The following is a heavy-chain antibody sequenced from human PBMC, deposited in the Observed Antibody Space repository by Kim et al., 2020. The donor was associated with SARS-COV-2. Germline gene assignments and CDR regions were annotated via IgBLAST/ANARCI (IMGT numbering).Heavy chain of an antibody. Sequence: SVKGRFTISRDNAKNSLYLQMNSLRAEDTAEYYCARASYDSSGYYFQSDYWGQGTLVTVSS. V-gene: IGHV3-21*01. J-gene: IGHJ4*02. D-gene: IGHD3-22*01. CDR3: ARASYDSSGYYFQSDY.